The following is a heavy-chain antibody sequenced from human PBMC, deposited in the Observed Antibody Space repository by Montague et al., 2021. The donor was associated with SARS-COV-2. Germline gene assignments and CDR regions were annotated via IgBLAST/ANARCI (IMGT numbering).Heavy chain of an antibody. Sequence: SETLSLTCTVSGDSISSYYWTWIRQPPGRGLEWIGYVFQSGYSNSNRSLKDRVTISVDTSRNQFYLKLSSVTAADTAVYYCARVGATAQYLEYWGHGALVTVSS. V-gene: IGHV4-59*01. CDR3: ARVGATAQYLEY. CDR2: VFQSGYS. CDR1: GDSISSYY. D-gene: IGHD2-2*01. J-gene: IGHJ4*01.